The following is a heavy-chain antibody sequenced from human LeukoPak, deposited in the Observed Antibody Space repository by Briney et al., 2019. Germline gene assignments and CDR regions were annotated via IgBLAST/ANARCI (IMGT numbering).Heavy chain of an antibody. Sequence: SGGSLRLSCAASGFTFSGSWMHWVRQAPGKGLVWVSRIDDDGGITTYADSVKGRFTISRDNAKNTLYLQMNSLRAEDTAVYYCARALGSSSDYWGQGTLVTVSS. CDR3: ARALGSSSDY. V-gene: IGHV3-74*01. CDR2: IDDDGGIT. D-gene: IGHD1-26*01. J-gene: IGHJ4*02. CDR1: GFTFSGSW.